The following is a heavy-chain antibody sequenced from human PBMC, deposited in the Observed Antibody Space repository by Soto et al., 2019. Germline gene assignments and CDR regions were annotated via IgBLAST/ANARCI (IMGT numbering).Heavy chain of an antibody. J-gene: IGHJ3*02. Sequence: RGESLKISCKGSGYSFTSYWIGWVRQMPGKGLEWMGIIYPGDSDTRYSPSFQGQVTISADKSISTAYLQWSGLKASDTAMYYCARGQLWSDDAFDIWGQGTMVTVSS. D-gene: IGHD5-18*01. CDR3: ARGQLWSDDAFDI. V-gene: IGHV5-51*01. CDR2: IYPGDSDT. CDR1: GYSFTSYW.